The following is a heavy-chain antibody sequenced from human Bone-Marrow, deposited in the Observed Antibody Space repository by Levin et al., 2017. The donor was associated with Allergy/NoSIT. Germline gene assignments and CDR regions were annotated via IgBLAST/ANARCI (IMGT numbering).Heavy chain of an antibody. CDR3: VREALNDSWFDP. V-gene: IGHV4-30-4*01. Sequence: SQTLSLTCRVSGGSIRSDYYWSWIRQSPGTGLEWIGYIYYSGATSYNPSLKSRVFMSVDRSKNDFSLKLSSVTDADTAVYYCVREALNDSWFDPWGQGILVTVSS. CDR2: IYYSGAT. J-gene: IGHJ5*02. CDR1: GGSIRSDYY.